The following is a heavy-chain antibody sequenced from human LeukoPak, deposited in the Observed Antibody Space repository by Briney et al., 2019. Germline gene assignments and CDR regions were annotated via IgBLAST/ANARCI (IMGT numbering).Heavy chain of an antibody. CDR2: IRNKVYGGTI. CDR1: GFNFGVYA. Sequence: GGSLRLSCTDSGFNFGVYAMGWVRQAPGKGLEWVGFIRNKVYGGTIEYAAAVKGRFTISRDDSKSIAFLQMDSLKTEDTAVYYCLRYYGSGSLSGYWGQGTLVTVSS. J-gene: IGHJ4*02. CDR3: LRYYGSGSLSGY. D-gene: IGHD3-10*01. V-gene: IGHV3-49*04.